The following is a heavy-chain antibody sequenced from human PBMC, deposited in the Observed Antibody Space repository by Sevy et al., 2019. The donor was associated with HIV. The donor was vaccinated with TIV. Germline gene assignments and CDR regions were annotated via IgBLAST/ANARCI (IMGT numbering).Heavy chain of an antibody. V-gene: IGHV4-59*01. J-gene: IGHJ4*02. CDR1: GGSISSYY. Sequence: SETLSLTCTVSGGSISSYYWSWIRQPPGKGLEWIGYIYYSGSTNYNPSLKSRLTISVDTSKNQFSLKLSSVTAADTAVYYCARSRIAVAGYYFDYWGQGTLVTVSS. CDR2: IYYSGST. D-gene: IGHD6-19*01. CDR3: ARSRIAVAGYYFDY.